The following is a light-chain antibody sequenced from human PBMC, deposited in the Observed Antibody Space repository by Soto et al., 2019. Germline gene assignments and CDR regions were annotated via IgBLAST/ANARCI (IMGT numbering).Light chain of an antibody. CDR3: QTWGTGIVV. CDR2: LNSDGSH. J-gene: IGLJ2*01. V-gene: IGLV4-69*01. Sequence: QPVLTQSPSASAALGASVKLTCTLSSGHSSYAIAWHQQQPEKGPRYLMKLNSDGSHSKGDGIPDRFSGSSSGAERDLTISSLQSEDEADYYCQTWGTGIVVFGGGTKLTAL. CDR1: SGHSSYA.